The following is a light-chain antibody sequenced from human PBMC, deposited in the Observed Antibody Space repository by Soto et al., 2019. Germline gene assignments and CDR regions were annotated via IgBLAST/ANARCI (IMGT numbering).Light chain of an antibody. J-gene: IGKJ5*01. CDR1: QSIPTTY. Sequence: EIVLTQSPGTLSLSPGEGATLACRASQSIPTTYFAWYQQKPGQAPRLLIYGISTRATGIPDRFSGSGSGTEFTLNISSLQSEDFGVYSCQQYDKWPITFGKGTRLAI. CDR2: GIS. CDR3: QQYDKWPIT. V-gene: IGKV3-20*01.